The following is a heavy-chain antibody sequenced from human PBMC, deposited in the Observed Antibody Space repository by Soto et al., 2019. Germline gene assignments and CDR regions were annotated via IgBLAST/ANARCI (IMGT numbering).Heavy chain of an antibody. CDR3: ARRV. CDR1: GFTFSNYP. CDR2: ISAGGDRT. J-gene: IGHJ4*02. Sequence: EVQVSESGGGLVQPGGSLRLSCATSGFTFSNYPMNWVRQAPGKGLEWVSGISAGGDRTYYADSVKRRFTIFRDNSKNSVSLRMNSLRVEDTAVYYCARRVWGQGTLVTVSS. V-gene: IGHV3-23*01.